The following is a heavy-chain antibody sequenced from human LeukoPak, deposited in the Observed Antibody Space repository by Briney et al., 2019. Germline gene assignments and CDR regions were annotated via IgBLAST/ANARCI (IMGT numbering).Heavy chain of an antibody. D-gene: IGHD4-17*01. CDR2: IYHSGNT. CDR1: GYSISSGYY. Sequence: SETLSLTCIVSGYSISSGYYWGWIRQPPGKGLEWIGSIYHSGNTYYNPFLKSRVTISLDTSKNQFSLKLTSVTAADTAVYYCARETTVTTSGAFDIWGQGTMVTVSS. J-gene: IGHJ3*02. CDR3: ARETTVTTSGAFDI. V-gene: IGHV4-38-2*02.